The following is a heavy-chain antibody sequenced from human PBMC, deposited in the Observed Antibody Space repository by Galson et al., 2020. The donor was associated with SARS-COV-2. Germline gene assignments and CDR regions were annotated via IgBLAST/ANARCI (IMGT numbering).Heavy chain of an antibody. Sequence: GESMKISCAASGFTFSSYGMHWVRQAPGKGLEWVAVIWYDGSNKYYADSVKGRFTISRDNSKNTLYLQMNSLRAEDTAVYYCARSMSYYYGMEVWGQGTTVTVSS. CDR1: GFTFSSYG. CDR3: ARSMSYYYGMEV. D-gene: IGHD2-8*01. CDR2: IWYDGSNK. J-gene: IGHJ6*02. V-gene: IGHV3-33*01.